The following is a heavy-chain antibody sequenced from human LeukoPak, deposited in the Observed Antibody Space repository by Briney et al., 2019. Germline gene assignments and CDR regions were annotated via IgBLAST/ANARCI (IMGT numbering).Heavy chain of an antibody. CDR3: ARVMAYYYDSSGYYPTGFDY. J-gene: IGHJ4*02. D-gene: IGHD3-22*01. Sequence: PGGSLRLSCAASGFTFRTYAMSWVRQSPGKGLEWVSSITDGGGSTYYADSVKGRFTISRHNSKNTLYLQMNSLRAEDTAVYYCARVMAYYYDSSGYYPTGFDYWGQGTLVTVSS. CDR2: ITDGGGST. CDR1: GFTFRTYA. V-gene: IGHV3-23*01.